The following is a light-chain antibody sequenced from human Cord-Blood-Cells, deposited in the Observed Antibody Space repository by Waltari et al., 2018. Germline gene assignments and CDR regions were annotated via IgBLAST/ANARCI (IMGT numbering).Light chain of an antibody. CDR3: QQYDNLPFT. Sequence: IQMTQSPSSLSASVGDRVTITCQASQDIRNYFNWYQQKPGKAPKLLIYDASNLETGVPSRFSGSGSGTDFTFTISSLQPEDIATYYCQQYDNLPFTFGPGTKVDIK. CDR2: DAS. J-gene: IGKJ3*01. V-gene: IGKV1-33*01. CDR1: QDIRNY.